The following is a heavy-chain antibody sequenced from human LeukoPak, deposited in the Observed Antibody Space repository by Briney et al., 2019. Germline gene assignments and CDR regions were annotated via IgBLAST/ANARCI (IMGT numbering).Heavy chain of an antibody. J-gene: IGHJ4*02. CDR2: ISYDGSYK. Sequence: GRSLRLSCAASEFTFSTYGMHWVRQAPGKGLEWVAVISYDGSYKFYADSVKGRFTISRDSSKSTLYLQMNSLRAEDTAVYYCAKDRYSGLNTIDYWGQGTLVTVSS. CDR1: EFTFSTYG. D-gene: IGHD6-13*01. V-gene: IGHV3-30*18. CDR3: AKDRYSGLNTIDY.